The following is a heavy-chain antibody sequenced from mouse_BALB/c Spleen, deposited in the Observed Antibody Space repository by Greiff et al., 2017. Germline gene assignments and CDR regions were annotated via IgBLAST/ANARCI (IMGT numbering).Heavy chain of an antibody. CDR2: INPSNGGT. D-gene: IGHD2-3*01. Sequence: VQLQQSGAELVKPGASVKLSCKASGYTFTSYYMYWVKQRPGQGLEWIGEINPSNGGTNFNEKFKSKATLTVDKSSSTAYMQLSSLTSEDSAVYYCTRDGYYRFAYWGQGTLVTVSA. CDR3: TRDGYYRFAY. J-gene: IGHJ3*01. CDR1: GYTFTSYY. V-gene: IGHV1S81*02.